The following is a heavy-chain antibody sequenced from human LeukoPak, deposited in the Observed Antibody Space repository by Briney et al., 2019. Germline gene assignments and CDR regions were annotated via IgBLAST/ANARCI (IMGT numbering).Heavy chain of an antibody. J-gene: IGHJ4*02. V-gene: IGHV3-43*02. Sequence: GGSLRLSCAASGFTFDDYAMHWVRQAPGKGLEWVSLISGDGGSTYYADSVKGRFTISRDNSKNSLYLQMSSLRTEDTALYYCAKAYYDSSGYYGSDYWGQGTLVTVSS. CDR1: GFTFDDYA. D-gene: IGHD3-22*01. CDR3: AKAYYDSSGYYGSDY. CDR2: ISGDGGST.